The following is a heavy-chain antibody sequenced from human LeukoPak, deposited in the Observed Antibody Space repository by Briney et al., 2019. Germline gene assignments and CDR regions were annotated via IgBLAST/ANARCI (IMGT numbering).Heavy chain of an antibody. CDR2: IIPILGIA. J-gene: IGHJ6*02. Sequence: SVKVSCKASGGTFSSYAISWVRQAPGQGLEWMGRIIPILGIANYAQKFQGRVTITADKSTSTAYMELSSLRSEDTAVYYCARPLYSGSYYNYYGMAVWGQGPTVTVSS. CDR3: ARPLYSGSYYNYYGMAV. V-gene: IGHV1-69*04. D-gene: IGHD1-26*01. CDR1: GGTFSSYA.